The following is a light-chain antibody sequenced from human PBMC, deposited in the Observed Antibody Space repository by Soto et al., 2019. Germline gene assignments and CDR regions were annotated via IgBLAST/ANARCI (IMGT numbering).Light chain of an antibody. Sequence: EIVLTQSPASLSLSAGDRATFSCRASQSVSRYLAWYQQKPGQAPTLLLYDASTRATGIPPSFSGSGSGTEFTLTTSSLQSEDFSVYYCQQHNNWPSFTFGTGTRLDIK. J-gene: IGKJ5*01. CDR1: QSVSRY. CDR3: QQHNNWPSFT. V-gene: IGKV3D-15*01. CDR2: DAS.